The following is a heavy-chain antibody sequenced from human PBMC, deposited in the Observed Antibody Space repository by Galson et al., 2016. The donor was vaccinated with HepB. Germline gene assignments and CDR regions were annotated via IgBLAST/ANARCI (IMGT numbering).Heavy chain of an antibody. D-gene: IGHD2-21*01. CDR2: IIGYEGTT. V-gene: IGHV3-23*01. CDR1: GFSFSSFS. Sequence: SLRLSCAASGFSFSSFSMNWVRQAPGKGLEWVSIIGYEGTTSYADSVKGRFTISRDNSKNTLYLQMTSLRAEDTAVYYCAKKGHTTTGYYSFDSWGRGILVTVSS. CDR3: AKKGHTTTGYYSFDS. J-gene: IGHJ4*02.